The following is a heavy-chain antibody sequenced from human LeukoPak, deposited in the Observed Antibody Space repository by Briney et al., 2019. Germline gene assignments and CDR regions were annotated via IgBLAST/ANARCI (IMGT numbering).Heavy chain of an antibody. CDR2: INPNSGGT. CDR1: GYTFTGYY. D-gene: IGHD7-27*01. V-gene: IGHV1-2*02. CDR3: ARGPPWGYYMDV. Sequence: ASVKVSCKXSGYTFTGYYMHWVRQAPGQGLEWMGWINPNSGGTNYAQKFQGRVTMTRDTSISTAYMELSRLRSDDTAVYYCARGPPWGYYMDVWGKGTTVTVSS. J-gene: IGHJ6*03.